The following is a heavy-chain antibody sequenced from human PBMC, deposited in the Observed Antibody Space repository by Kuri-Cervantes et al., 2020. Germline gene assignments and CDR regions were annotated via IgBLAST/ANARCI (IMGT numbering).Heavy chain of an antibody. CDR2: IHYSGST. J-gene: IGHJ6*03. CDR3: ARCLLGFPMDV. D-gene: IGHD7-27*01. V-gene: IGHV4-59*01. CDR1: GGSISSFY. Sequence: SETLSLTCTVSGGSISSFYWSWIRQPPGKGLEWIGYIHYSGSTNNSPSLKSRLTISVDTSKNQFSLKLNSVTAADTAVYYCARCLLGFPMDVWGKGTTVTVSS.